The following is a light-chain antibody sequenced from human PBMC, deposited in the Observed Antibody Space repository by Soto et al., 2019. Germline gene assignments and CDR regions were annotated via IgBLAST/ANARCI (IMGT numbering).Light chain of an antibody. CDR1: SSDVGAFNY. CDR3: NSYTSNNIYV. V-gene: IGLV2-14*03. CDR2: DVS. J-gene: IGLJ1*01. Sequence: QSVLTQPASVSGSPGQAITISCSGTSSDVGAFNYVSWYQQHPGKAPKLMIYDVSNRPSGVSNRFSGSKSGNTASLTISGRRAEDEADYYCNSYTSNNIYVSGNGTKVTVL.